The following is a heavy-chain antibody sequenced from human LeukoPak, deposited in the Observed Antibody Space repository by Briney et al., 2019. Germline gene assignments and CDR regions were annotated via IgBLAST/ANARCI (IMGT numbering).Heavy chain of an antibody. Sequence: GGSLRLSCAASGFTFSNYTMSWVRQAPGKGLEWVSAITRSGDSTYYADSVKGRFTISRDNSKNTLSLQMNSLRVEDTAVYYCAKRSDAYRVSDYWGQGTLVTVSS. V-gene: IGHV3-23*01. J-gene: IGHJ4*02. CDR2: ITRSGDST. CDR3: AKRSDAYRVSDY. CDR1: GFTFSNYT. D-gene: IGHD5-24*01.